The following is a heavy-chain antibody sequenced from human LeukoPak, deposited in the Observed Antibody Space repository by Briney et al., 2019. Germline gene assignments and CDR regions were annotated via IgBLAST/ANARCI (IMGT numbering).Heavy chain of an antibody. J-gene: IGHJ4*02. D-gene: IGHD3-16*01. CDR1: GGSFSGYY. CDR2: VNHSGST. Sequence: SETLSLTCAVYGGSFSGYYWSWIRQPPGKWLEWIGEVNHSGSTNYNPSLKSRVTISVDTSKNQFSLKLSSVTAADTAVYYCAATIMTTIRPLGYWAQGTLVTVSS. CDR3: AATIMTTIRPLGY. V-gene: IGHV4-34*01.